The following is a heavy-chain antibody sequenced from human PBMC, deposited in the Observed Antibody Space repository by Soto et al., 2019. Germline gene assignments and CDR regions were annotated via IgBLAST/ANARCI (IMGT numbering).Heavy chain of an antibody. Sequence: QVQLQQWGAGLLKPSETLSLTCAVYGGSFSGYYWSWIRQPPGKGLEWIGEINHSGSTNYNPSLKSRVTISVDTSKNQFSRKLSSVTAADTAVYYCARADDYGYYVREGWFDPWGQGTLVTVSS. CDR1: GGSFSGYY. CDR2: INHSGST. J-gene: IGHJ5*02. D-gene: IGHD4-17*01. CDR3: ARADDYGYYVREGWFDP. V-gene: IGHV4-34*01.